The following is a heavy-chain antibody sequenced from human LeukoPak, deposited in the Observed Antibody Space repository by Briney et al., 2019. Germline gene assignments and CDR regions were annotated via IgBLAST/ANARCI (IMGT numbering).Heavy chain of an antibody. V-gene: IGHV1-69*05. CDR1: RGAFSTYA. CDR2: IIPIFGTA. J-gene: IGHJ5*02. D-gene: IGHD3-10*01. CDR3: ARDNSVGDIAWWFDP. Sequence: ASVKVSSKASRGAFSTYAINWVRQAPGQGLEWMGGIIPIFGTANYAQNFQGRVTLTRDMSTSTDYMELRSLKSEDTAVYYCARDNSVGDIAWWFDPWGQGTLVTVSS.